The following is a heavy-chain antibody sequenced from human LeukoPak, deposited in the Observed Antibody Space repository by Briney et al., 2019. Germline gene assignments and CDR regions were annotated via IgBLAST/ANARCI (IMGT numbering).Heavy chain of an antibody. CDR3: ARDPHIAAAGTIFDC. D-gene: IGHD6-13*01. J-gene: IGHJ4*02. V-gene: IGHV3-48*02. CDR2: ISSSSSTI. Sequence: PGGSLILSCAVSGFTFSSCSMNWVRQAPGKGLEWVSYISSSSSTIYYADSVKGRFTISRDNAKNSLYLQMNSLRDEDSAVYYCARDPHIAAAGTIFDCWGQGTLVTVSS. CDR1: GFTFSSCS.